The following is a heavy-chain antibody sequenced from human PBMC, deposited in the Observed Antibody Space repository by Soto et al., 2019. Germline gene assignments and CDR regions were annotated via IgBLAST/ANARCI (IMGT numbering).Heavy chain of an antibody. J-gene: IGHJ6*02. CDR3: AGGRGYSYGESYYYYGMDV. D-gene: IGHD5-18*01. CDR2: IIPIFGTA. V-gene: IGHV1-69*01. CDR1: GGTFSSYA. Sequence: QVQLVQSGAEVKKPGSSVKVSCKASGGTFSSYAISWVRQAPGQGLEWVGGIIPIFGTANYAQKFQGRVTITADESTSTAYMELSSLRSEDTAVYYCAGGRGYSYGESYYYYGMDVWGQGTTVTVSS.